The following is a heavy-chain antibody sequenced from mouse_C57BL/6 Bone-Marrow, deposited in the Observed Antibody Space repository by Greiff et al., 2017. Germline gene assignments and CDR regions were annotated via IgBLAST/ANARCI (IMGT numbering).Heavy chain of an antibody. CDR1: GYTFTDYE. Sequence: QVQLQQSGAELVRPGASVTLSCKASGYTFTDYEMHWVKQTPVHGLEWIGAIDPETGGTAYNQKFKGKAILTADKSSSTAYMELRSLTSEDSAVYDCTRAIYYGSSLDYWGQGTTLTVSS. CDR2: IDPETGGT. CDR3: TRAIYYGSSLDY. J-gene: IGHJ2*01. V-gene: IGHV1-15*01. D-gene: IGHD1-1*01.